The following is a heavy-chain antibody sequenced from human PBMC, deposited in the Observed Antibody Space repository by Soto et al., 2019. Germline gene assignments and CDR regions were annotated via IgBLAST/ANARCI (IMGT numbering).Heavy chain of an antibody. CDR2: ISYDGSNK. CDR1: GFTFSSYG. V-gene: IGHV3-30*03. D-gene: IGHD5-12*01. J-gene: IGHJ4*02. CDR3: ATDGANSGYDLGHF. Sequence: GGSLRLSCAASGFTFSSYGMHWVRQAPGKGLEGVAVISYDGSNKYYADSVKGRFTISRDISKNTLYLQMNSQRAEDTAVYYCATDGANSGYDLGHFWGQGTLVSVSS.